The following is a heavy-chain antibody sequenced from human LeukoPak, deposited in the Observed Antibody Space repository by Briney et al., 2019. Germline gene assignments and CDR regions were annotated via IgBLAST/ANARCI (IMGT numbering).Heavy chain of an antibody. V-gene: IGHV4-39*07. D-gene: IGHD2-2*01. CDR3: ARDIRYCSSTSCQILTYYYYYYMDV. J-gene: IGHJ6*03. CDR2: IYYSGST. Sequence: SETLSLTCAVSGGSISSNSYYWGWIRQPPGKGLEWIGSIYYSGSTYYNPSLKSRVTISVDTSKNQFSLKLSSVTAADTAVYYCARDIRYCSSTSCQILTYYYYYYMDVWGKGTTVTVSS. CDR1: GGSISSNSYY.